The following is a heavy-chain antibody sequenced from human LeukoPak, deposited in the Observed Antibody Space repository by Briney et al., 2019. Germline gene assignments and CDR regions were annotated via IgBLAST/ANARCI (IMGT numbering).Heavy chain of an antibody. CDR3: ASLTIFGV. CDR1: GFTFSRYW. CDR2: INGDGSTT. J-gene: IGHJ4*02. D-gene: IGHD3-3*01. V-gene: IGHV3-74*01. Sequence: GGSLRLSCAASGFTFSRYWMHWVRQAPGKGLVWVSRINGDGSTTNYADSVKGRFTISRDNAKNTVYLQMNSLRAEDTAVYYCASLTIFGVGGQGTLVTVSS.